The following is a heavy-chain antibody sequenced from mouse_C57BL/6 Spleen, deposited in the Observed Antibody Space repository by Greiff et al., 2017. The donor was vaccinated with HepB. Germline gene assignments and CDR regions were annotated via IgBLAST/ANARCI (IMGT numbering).Heavy chain of an antibody. Sequence: VQLQQPGAELVKPGASVKMSCKASGYTFTSYWITWVQQRPGQGLEWVGDIYPGSGSTNYTEKFKSKATLTGDTSSSTAYMQLSSLTSEDSAVYYRAKQESSSSGRRYFDVWGTGTTVTVSS. CDR1: GYTFTSYW. D-gene: IGHD1-1*01. CDR2: IYPGSGST. V-gene: IGHV1-55*01. CDR3: AKQESSSSGRRYFDV. J-gene: IGHJ1*03.